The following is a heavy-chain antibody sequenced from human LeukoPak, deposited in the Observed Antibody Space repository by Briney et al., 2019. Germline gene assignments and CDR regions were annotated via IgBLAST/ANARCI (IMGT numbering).Heavy chain of an antibody. CDR1: GFTFSSYA. CDR2: ISGSGGST. CDR3: AKGQRAPGD. V-gene: IGHV3-23*01. D-gene: IGHD4-17*01. J-gene: IGHJ4*02. Sequence: GGSLRLSCAASGFTFSSYAMSWVRQAPGKGLEWVSAISGSGGSTYYADSVKGRFTISRDNAKDTVHLQMNSLRVEDTGIYYCAKGQRAPGDWGQETLVTVSS.